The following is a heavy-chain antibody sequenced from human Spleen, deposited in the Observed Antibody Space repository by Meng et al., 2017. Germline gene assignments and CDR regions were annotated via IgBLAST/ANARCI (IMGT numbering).Heavy chain of an antibody. CDR3: ARGPTTMAHDFDY. D-gene: IGHD4-11*01. J-gene: IGHJ4*02. Sequence: HVQLHQWGEGLLKPSETLSRTCVVSGGSFSGYDWRWIRQPPGKGREWIGGINHSGSTNYNPSLKSRVTISVDTSKNQFSLKLSSVTAADSAVYYCARGPTTMAHDFDYWGQGTLVTASS. V-gene: IGHV4-34*01. CDR1: GGSFSGYD. CDR2: INHSGST.